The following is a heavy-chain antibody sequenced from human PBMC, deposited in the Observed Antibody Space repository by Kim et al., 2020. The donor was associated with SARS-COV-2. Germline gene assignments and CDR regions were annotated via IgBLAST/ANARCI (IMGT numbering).Heavy chain of an antibody. D-gene: IGHD3-10*01. J-gene: IGHJ5*02. Sequence: LKSRVTTSVDTPKNQFSLKLSSVTAADTAVYYCARGQRSTMVRGVIGWFDPWGQGTLVTVSS. CDR3: ARGQRSTMVRGVIGWFDP. V-gene: IGHV4-34*01.